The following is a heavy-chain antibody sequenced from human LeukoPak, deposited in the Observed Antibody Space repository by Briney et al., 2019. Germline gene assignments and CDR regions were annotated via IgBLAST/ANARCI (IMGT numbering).Heavy chain of an antibody. CDR1: GFTFSSYE. D-gene: IGHD6-13*01. CDR3: AKVRSSWYDLDY. Sequence: PGGSLRLSCAASGFTFSSYEMNWVRQAPGKGLEWVSYISSSGSTIYYADSVKGRFTISRDNSKNTLYLQMNSLRAEDTAVYYCAKVRSSWYDLDYWGQGTLVTVSS. CDR2: ISSSGSTI. J-gene: IGHJ4*02. V-gene: IGHV3-48*03.